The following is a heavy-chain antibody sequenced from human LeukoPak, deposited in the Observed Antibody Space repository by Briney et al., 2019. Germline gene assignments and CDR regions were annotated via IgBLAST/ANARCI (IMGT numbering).Heavy chain of an antibody. CDR2: ISWNSGSI. CDR3: AKGYFDWLTPPFAP. V-gene: IGHV3-9*01. Sequence: GGSLRLSCAASGFTFDDYAMHWVRQAPGKGLEWVSGISWNSGSIGYADSVKGRFTISRDNAKNPLYLQMNSLRAEDTALYYCAKGYFDWLTPPFAPWGQGTLVTVSS. CDR1: GFTFDDYA. J-gene: IGHJ5*02. D-gene: IGHD3-9*01.